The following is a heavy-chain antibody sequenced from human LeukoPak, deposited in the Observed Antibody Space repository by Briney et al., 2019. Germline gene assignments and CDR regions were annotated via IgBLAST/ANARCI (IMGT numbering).Heavy chain of an antibody. D-gene: IGHD6-6*01. CDR3: ASRSSIAARGDAFDI. Sequence: GGSLRLSCAASGFTFSSYGMHWVRQAPGKGLEWVSVIYSGGSTYYADSVKGRFTISRDNSKNTLYLQMNSLRAEDTAVYYCASRSSIAARGDAFDIWGQGTMVTVSS. J-gene: IGHJ3*02. V-gene: IGHV3-NL1*01. CDR1: GFTFSSYG. CDR2: IYSGGST.